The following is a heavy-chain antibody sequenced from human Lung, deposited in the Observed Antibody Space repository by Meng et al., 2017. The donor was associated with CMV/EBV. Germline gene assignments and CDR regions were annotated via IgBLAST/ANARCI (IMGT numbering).Heavy chain of an antibody. D-gene: IGHD1-26*01. CDR1: GVSGHTHSSA. Sequence: HVHRPLPRTAPGIPLHTSSSTGAIPGVSGHTHSSAGNCTRQAPAQQRKGRAHKGHKIKESNEYAVSVKSRITITPDTSKNQFFLQLNSVTPEDTAVYYCARGYGPIHSEYNFDYWGQGTLVTVSS. CDR3: ARGYGPIHSEYNFDY. V-gene: IGHV6-1*01. J-gene: IGHJ4*02. CDR2: KGHKIKESN.